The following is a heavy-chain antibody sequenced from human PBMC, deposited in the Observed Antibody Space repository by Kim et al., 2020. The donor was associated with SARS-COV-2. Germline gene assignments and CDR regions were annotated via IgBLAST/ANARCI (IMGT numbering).Heavy chain of an antibody. CDR3: ARAYRPGYSSSWYREHANDAFDI. CDR1: GFTFSSYA. CDR2: ISYDGSNK. J-gene: IGHJ3*02. V-gene: IGHV3-30*04. D-gene: IGHD6-13*01. Sequence: GGSLRLSCAASGFTFSSYAMHWVRQAPGKGLEWVAVISYDGSNKYYADSVKGRFTISRDNSKNTLYLQMNSLRAEDTAVYYCARAYRPGYSSSWYREHANDAFDIWGQGTMVTVSS.